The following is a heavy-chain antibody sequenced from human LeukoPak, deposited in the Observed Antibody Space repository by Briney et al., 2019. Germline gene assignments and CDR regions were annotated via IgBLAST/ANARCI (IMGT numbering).Heavy chain of an antibody. CDR3: ATHRRITMIAPYWYFDL. D-gene: IGHD3-22*01. V-gene: IGHV3-53*01. CDR1: GFTVSSNY. CDR2: FYSGGST. Sequence: GGSLRLSCAASGFTVSSNYMSWVRQAPGKGLEWVSVFYSGGSTYYADSVKGRFTISRDNSKNTLYLQMNSLRAEDTAVYYCATHRRITMIAPYWYFDLWGRGTLVTVSS. J-gene: IGHJ2*01.